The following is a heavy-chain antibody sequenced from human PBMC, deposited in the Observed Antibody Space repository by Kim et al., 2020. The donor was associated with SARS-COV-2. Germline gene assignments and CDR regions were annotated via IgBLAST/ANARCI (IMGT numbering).Heavy chain of an antibody. CDR1: GISFKNYG. V-gene: IGHV3-30*18. J-gene: IGHJ4*03. CDR3: AKIHLGELDTTTSYALDY. CDR2: ISHDGTNK. D-gene: IGHD3-16*01. Sequence: GGSLRLSCVVSGISFKNYGMHWVRQAPGKGLEWVALISHDGTNKYYADSVKGRFTISRDNSNSTLYLQMNSLRAEDTAVYYCAKIHLGELDTTTSYALDYWGQGTLVTVSS.